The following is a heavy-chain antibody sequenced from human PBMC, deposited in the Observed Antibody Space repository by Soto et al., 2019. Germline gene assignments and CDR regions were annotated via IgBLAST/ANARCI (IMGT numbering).Heavy chain of an antibody. CDR1: GYTFTSYG. CDR3: ARVHYYDSSGYYYGAGSFDY. V-gene: IGHV1-18*01. D-gene: IGHD3-22*01. Sequence: ASVKVSCKASGYTFTSYGISWVRQAPGQGLEWMGWISAYNGNTNYAQKLQGRVTMTTDTSTSTAYMELRSLRSDDTAVYYCARVHYYDSSGYYYGAGSFDYWGQGTLVTSPQ. J-gene: IGHJ4*02. CDR2: ISAYNGNT.